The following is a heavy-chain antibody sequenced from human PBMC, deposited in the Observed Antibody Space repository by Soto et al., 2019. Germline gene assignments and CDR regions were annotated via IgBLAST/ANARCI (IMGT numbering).Heavy chain of an antibody. Sequence: EVQLVESGGDLVKPGGSLRLSCADSGFTFSSYSMNWVRQAPGKGLEWVSSISSSSTYIYYADSVKGRITISRDNAKNSLYRQMNSLSAEDTAVYDWARGGCVITGPFDYCGQGTLVTVSS. CDR1: GFTFSSYS. D-gene: IGHD3-22*01. CDR3: ARGGCVITGPFDY. V-gene: IGHV3-21*01. J-gene: IGHJ4*02. CDR2: ISSSSTYI.